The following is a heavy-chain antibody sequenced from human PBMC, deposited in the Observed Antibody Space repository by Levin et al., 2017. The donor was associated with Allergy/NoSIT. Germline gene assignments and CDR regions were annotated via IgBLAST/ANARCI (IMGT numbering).Heavy chain of an antibody. V-gene: IGHV3-23*01. CDR3: AKDRGYSSPPYPFDY. Sequence: GESLKISCAASGFTFSTYAMSWVRQAPGKGLEWVSAMSGSGSRTYYADSVKGRFTISRDNSKNTLYLQMDSLRAEDTAVYYCAKDRGYSSPPYPFDYWGQGTLVTVSS. D-gene: IGHD6-19*01. CDR2: MSGSGSRT. J-gene: IGHJ4*02. CDR1: GFTFSTYA.